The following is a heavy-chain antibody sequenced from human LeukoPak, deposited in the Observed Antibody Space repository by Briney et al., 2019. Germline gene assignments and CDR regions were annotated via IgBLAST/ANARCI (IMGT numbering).Heavy chain of an antibody. CDR3: ANFQWLRYFAF. CDR1: GFTFSSYG. V-gene: IGHV3-23*01. J-gene: IGHJ4*02. D-gene: IGHD5-12*01. Sequence: GGSLRLSCAASGFTFSSYGMSWVRQAPGKGLEWVSAISGSGGSTYYADSVKGRFTISGDNSKNTLYLQMNSLRAEDTAVYYCANFQWLRYFAFWGQGTLVTVSS. CDR2: ISGSGGST.